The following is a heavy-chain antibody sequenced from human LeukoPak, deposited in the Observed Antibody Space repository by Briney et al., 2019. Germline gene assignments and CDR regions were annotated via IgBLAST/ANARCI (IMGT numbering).Heavy chain of an antibody. J-gene: IGHJ4*02. V-gene: IGHV3-7*01. Sequence: PGGSLRLSCAASGFPFSGSCMDWVRQAPGKRMEWVANIKQDGSEKHYADSVKGRFTISRDNAKNSLFLQMSGLRAEDTAVYYCSRSLDYWGQGALVTVSS. CDR3: SRSLDY. CDR1: GFPFSGSC. CDR2: IKQDGSEK.